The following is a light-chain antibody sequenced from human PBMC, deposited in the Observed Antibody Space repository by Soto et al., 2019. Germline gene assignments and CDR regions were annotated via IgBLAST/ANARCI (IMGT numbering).Light chain of an antibody. CDR2: TAS. V-gene: IGKV1-39*01. CDR3: QQNNRYPWT. J-gene: IGKJ1*01. Sequence: DIQMTQSPSALAASVGDSVTFTCRASQNIRKYLNWYQQKPGKAPKLLIYTASSLQVGFPSRFSGSGSGTEFTLTISSLQPDDIGTYYCQQNNRYPWTFGQGTKVDIK. CDR1: QNIRKY.